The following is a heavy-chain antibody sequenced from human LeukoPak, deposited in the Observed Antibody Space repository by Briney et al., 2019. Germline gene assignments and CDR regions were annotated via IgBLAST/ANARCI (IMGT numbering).Heavy chain of an antibody. CDR1: GFTFSSYS. J-gene: IGHJ4*02. CDR2: ISSSSSYI. D-gene: IGHD5-12*01. V-gene: IGHV3-21*01. CDR3: ARECLIVATIAVRC. Sequence: SGGSLRLSCAASGFTFSSYSMNWVRQAPGKGLEWVSSISSSSSYIYYADSVKGRFTISRDNAKNLLYLQMNSLRAEDTAVYDCARECLIVATIAVRCWGQRTLVTASS.